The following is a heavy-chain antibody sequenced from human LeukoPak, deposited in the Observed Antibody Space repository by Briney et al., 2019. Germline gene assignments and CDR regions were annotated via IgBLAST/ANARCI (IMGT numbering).Heavy chain of an antibody. CDR2: ISGSGGST. CDR1: GFTFSSYA. Sequence: PGGSLRLSCAASGFTFSSYAMSWVRQAPGKGLEWVSAISGSGGSTYYADSVKGRFTISRDNSKNTLYLQMNSLRAEDTAVYYCANIGSPVVYARDYYWGQGTLVTVSS. V-gene: IGHV3-23*01. CDR3: ANIGSPVVYARDYY. J-gene: IGHJ4*02. D-gene: IGHD2-8*02.